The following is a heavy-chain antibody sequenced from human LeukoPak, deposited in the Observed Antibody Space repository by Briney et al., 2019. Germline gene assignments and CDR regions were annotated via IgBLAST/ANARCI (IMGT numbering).Heavy chain of an antibody. Sequence: GGSLRLSCAASGFTFSSYEMNWVRQAPGKGLEWVSYISSSGSTIYYADSVKGRFTISRDNSKNTLYLQMNSLRAEDTAVYYCAKDSSGSYYGDWGQGTLVTVSS. J-gene: IGHJ4*02. CDR2: ISSSGSTI. D-gene: IGHD1-26*01. CDR3: AKDSSGSYYGD. CDR1: GFTFSSYE. V-gene: IGHV3-48*03.